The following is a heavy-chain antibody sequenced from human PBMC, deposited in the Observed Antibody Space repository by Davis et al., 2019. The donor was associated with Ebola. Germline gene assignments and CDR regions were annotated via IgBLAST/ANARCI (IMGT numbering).Heavy chain of an antibody. V-gene: IGHV1-46*03. CDR1: GYTFTSYY. Sequence: ASVKVSCKASGYTFTSYYMHWVRQAPGQGLEWMGIINPSGGSTSYAQKLQGRVTMTTDTSTSTAYMELRSLRSDDTAVYYCAAHCTSCYDHDAFDIWGQGTMVTVSS. D-gene: IGHD2-2*01. CDR3: AAHCTSCYDHDAFDI. J-gene: IGHJ3*02. CDR2: INPSGGST.